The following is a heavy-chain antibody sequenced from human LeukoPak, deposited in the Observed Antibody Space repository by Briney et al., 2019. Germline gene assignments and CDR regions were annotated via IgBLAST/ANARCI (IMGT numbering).Heavy chain of an antibody. D-gene: IGHD1-26*01. CDR3: VKLRGIYLDFDY. Sequence: GGSLRLSCAASGFTFSSYAMSWVRQAPGKGLEWVSAIIGSGGYTYYADSVKGRFTISRGNSKNTLSLQMDSLRAEDTAVYYCVKLRGIYLDFDYWGQGTLVTVSS. V-gene: IGHV3-23*01. CDR1: GFTFSSYA. CDR2: IIGSGGYT. J-gene: IGHJ4*02.